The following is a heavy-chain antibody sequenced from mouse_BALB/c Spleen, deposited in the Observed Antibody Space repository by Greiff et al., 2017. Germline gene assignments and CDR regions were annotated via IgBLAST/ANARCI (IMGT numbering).Heavy chain of an antibody. Sequence: EVQVVESGGGLVKPGGSLKLSCAASGFTFSSYAMSWVRQTPEKRLEWVASISSGGSTYYPDSVKGRFTISRDNARNILYLQMSSLRSEDTAMYYCARGGGMITNYAMDYWGQGTSVTVSS. V-gene: IGHV5-6-5*01. CDR1: GFTFSSYA. J-gene: IGHJ4*01. D-gene: IGHD2-4*01. CDR2: ISSGGST. CDR3: ARGGGMITNYAMDY.